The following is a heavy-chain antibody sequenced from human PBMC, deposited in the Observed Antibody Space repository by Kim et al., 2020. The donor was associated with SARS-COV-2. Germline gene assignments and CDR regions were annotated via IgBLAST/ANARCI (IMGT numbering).Heavy chain of an antibody. CDR2: INTNTGNP. Sequence: ASVKVSCKASGYTFTSYAMNWVRQAPGQGLEWMGWINTNTGNPTYAQGFTGRFVFSLDTSVSTAYLQISSLKAEDTAVYYCARGGIAAAGTAMNYYYYYYGMDVWGQGTTVTVSS. CDR3: ARGGIAAAGTAMNYYYYYYGMDV. J-gene: IGHJ6*02. CDR1: GYTFTSYA. V-gene: IGHV7-4-1*02. D-gene: IGHD6-13*01.